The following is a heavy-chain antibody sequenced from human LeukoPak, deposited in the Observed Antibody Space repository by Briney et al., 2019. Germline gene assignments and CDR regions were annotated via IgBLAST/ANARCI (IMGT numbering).Heavy chain of an antibody. J-gene: IGHJ4*02. V-gene: IGHV3-23*01. CDR2: ISGSGGST. D-gene: IGHD3-22*01. CDR1: GFTFSSYA. Sequence: GGSLRLPCAASGFTFSSYAMSWVRQAPGKGLEWVSTISGSGGSTYYADSVKGRFTISRDSSKNTLYLQMNSLRAEDTAVYYCAKDRTYYYESRGYFDHWGQGTLVTVSS. CDR3: AKDRTYYYESRGYFDH.